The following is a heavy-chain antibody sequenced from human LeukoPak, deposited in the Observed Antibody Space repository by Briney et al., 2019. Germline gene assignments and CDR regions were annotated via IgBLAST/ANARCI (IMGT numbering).Heavy chain of an antibody. CDR3: ASFSWGSGTYTHEGIWSWFDP. CDR1: GASISSYY. V-gene: IGHV4-59*08. D-gene: IGHD3-10*01. CDR2: INNIGNT. Sequence: SETLSLTCTVSGASISSYYWTWIRQPPGKGLEWIGYINNIGNTNYNPPLKSRVTISVDTSKNQFSLKLSSVTAADMAVYYCASFSWGSGTYTHEGIWSWFDPWGQGTLVTVSS. J-gene: IGHJ5*02.